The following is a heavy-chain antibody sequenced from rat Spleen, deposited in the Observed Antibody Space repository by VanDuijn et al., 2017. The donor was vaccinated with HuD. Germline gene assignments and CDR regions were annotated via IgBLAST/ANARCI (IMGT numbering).Heavy chain of an antibody. J-gene: IGHJ1*01. Sequence: VQLKESGPGLVQPSQTLSLTCTVSGLTLTSNSVSWIRQPPGKGLEWVASISTGGGNTYYRDSVKGRFTISRDNAKSTLYLQMDSLRSEDTATYYCARRTRVSHWYFDFWGPGTMVTVSS. CDR3: ARRTRVSHWYFDF. V-gene: IGHV5S23*01. CDR2: ISTGGGNT. D-gene: IGHD1-4*01. CDR1: GLTLTSNS.